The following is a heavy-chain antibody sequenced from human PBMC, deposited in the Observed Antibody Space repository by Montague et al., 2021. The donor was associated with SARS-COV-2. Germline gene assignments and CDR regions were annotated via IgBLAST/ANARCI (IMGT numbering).Heavy chain of an antibody. D-gene: IGHD1-20*01. CDR2: IFRSGNT. Sequence: TLSLTCSVSGGSLSSGCYFWAWVRQLPGQDLEWIGYIFRSGNTYYNPSLKSRVIISQDTSDNHLFLTLMSVTAADTAVYYCARERPLGDNCNYFDYWGQGTLVTVSS. CDR3: ARERPLGDNCNYFDY. J-gene: IGHJ4*02. V-gene: IGHV4-31*03. CDR1: GGSLSSGCYF.